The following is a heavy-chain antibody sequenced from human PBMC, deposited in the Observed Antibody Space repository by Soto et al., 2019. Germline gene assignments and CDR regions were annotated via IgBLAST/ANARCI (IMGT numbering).Heavy chain of an antibody. CDR3: ARVPGYCSGGSCYLFNYYYYGMDV. J-gene: IGHJ6*02. CDR2: ISAYNGNT. Sequence: GASVKVSCKASGYTFTSYGISWVRQAPGQGLEWMGWISAYNGNTNYAQKLQGRVTMTTDTSTSTAYMELRSLRSDDTAVYYCARVPGYCSGGSCYLFNYYYYGMDVWGQGTTVTVSS. CDR1: GYTFTSYG. D-gene: IGHD2-15*01. V-gene: IGHV1-18*01.